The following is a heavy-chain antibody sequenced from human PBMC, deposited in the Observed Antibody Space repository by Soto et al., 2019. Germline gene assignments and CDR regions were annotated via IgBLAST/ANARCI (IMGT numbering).Heavy chain of an antibody. CDR2: ISSSSSYT. Sequence: QVQLVESGGGLVKPGGSLRLSCAASGFTFSDYYMSWIRQAPGKGLEWVSYISSSSSYTNYADSVKGRFTISRDNAKNSLYLQMNSLRAEDTAVYYCARAIGYCSSTSCQNWFDPWGQGTLVTVSS. D-gene: IGHD2-2*01. V-gene: IGHV3-11*06. J-gene: IGHJ5*02. CDR1: GFTFSDYY. CDR3: ARAIGYCSSTSCQNWFDP.